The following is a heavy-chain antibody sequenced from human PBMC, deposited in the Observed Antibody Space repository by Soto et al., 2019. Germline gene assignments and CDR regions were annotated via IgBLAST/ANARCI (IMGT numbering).Heavy chain of an antibody. D-gene: IGHD2-15*01. Sequence: QVQLVESGGGVVQPGRSLRLSCAASGFTFSSYGMHWVRQAPGKGLEWVAVISYDGSNKYYADSVKGRFTISRDNSKNMVYLQMNSLRAEYTAVYYCAIVLQEMATPFDYWGQGTLVTVSS. CDR1: GFTFSSYG. CDR2: ISYDGSNK. J-gene: IGHJ4*02. V-gene: IGHV3-30*03. CDR3: AIVLQEMATPFDY.